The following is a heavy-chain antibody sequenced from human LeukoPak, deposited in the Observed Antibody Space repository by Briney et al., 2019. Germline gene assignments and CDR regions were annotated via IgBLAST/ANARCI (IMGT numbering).Heavy chain of an antibody. CDR3: AANYYDSSGYHYTSDY. Sequence: PSETLSLTCAVYGGSFSGYYWSWIRQPPGKGLEWIGEINHSGSTNYNPSLKSRVTISVDTSKNQFSLKLSSVTAADTAVYYCAANYYDSSGYHYTSDYWGQGTLVTVSS. V-gene: IGHV4-34*01. J-gene: IGHJ4*02. D-gene: IGHD3-22*01. CDR1: GGSFSGYY. CDR2: INHSGST.